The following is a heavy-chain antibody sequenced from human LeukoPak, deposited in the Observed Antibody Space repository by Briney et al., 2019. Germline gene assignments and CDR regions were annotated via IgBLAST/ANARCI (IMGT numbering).Heavy chain of an antibody. CDR1: SGSISTSNYY. D-gene: IGHD3-22*01. CDR3: AKSNGYGLIDI. V-gene: IGHV4-39*07. CDR2: IF. Sequence: PSETLSLTCTVSSGSISTSNYYWGWVRQPPGKALEWIGNIFYSPSLKSRVTISLDTSRNQFSLKLNSVTAADTAVYYCAKSNGYGLIDIWGQGTMVPSLQ. J-gene: IGHJ3*02.